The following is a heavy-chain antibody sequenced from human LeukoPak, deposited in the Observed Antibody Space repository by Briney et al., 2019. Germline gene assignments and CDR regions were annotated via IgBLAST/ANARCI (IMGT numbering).Heavy chain of an antibody. CDR3: AKEGGGLDN. D-gene: IGHD3-16*01. CDR2: ISLNSGGT. J-gene: IGHJ4*02. Sequence: ASVKVSCKASGYMFTGYHMHWVRQAPGQGLEWMGWISLNSGGTSYAQTFEGRVTMTRDTSISTAYMELSRLRSADTAVYYCAKEGGGLDNWGQGTLVTVSS. V-gene: IGHV1-2*02. CDR1: GYMFTGYH.